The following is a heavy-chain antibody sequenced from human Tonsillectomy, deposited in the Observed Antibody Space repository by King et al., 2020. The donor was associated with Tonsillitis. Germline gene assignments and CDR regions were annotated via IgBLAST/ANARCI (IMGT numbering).Heavy chain of an antibody. V-gene: IGHV4-59*08. CDR1: GGSISSYY. CDR2: IYYSGST. J-gene: IGHJ6*03. CDR3: ARRVRELERDYYYYYYMDV. D-gene: IGHD1-1*01. Sequence: QVQLQESGPGLVKPSETLSLTCTVSGGSISSYYWSWIRQPPGKGLEWIGYIYYSGSTNYNPSLKSRVTISVDTSKNQFSLKLSSVTAADTAVYYCARRVRELERDYYYYYYMDVWGKGTTVTVSS.